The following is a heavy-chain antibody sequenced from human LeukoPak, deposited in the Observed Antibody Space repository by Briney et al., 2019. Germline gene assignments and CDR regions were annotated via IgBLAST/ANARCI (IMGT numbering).Heavy chain of an antibody. CDR1: GYTFTTFSSYY. Sequence: ASVKVSCKASGYTFTTFSSYYMHWVRQAPGQGLEWMGIINPSGGSTSYAQKFQGRVTMTRDTSTSTFYMELNNLRSEDTAVYYCARVQSYGPYYYYYMDVWGKGTTVTVSS. D-gene: IGHD5-18*01. V-gene: IGHV1-46*01. J-gene: IGHJ6*03. CDR3: ARVQSYGPYYYYYMDV. CDR2: INPSGGST.